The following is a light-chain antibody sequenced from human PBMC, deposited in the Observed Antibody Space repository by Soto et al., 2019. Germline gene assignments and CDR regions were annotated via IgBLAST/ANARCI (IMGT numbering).Light chain of an antibody. V-gene: IGKV3-15*01. Sequence: ETVMTQSPATLSVSPGEGATLSCRASQSVGSSLAWYQHKPGQAPRLLIYGANTRATGIPARFSGSGYGAEFTLTINSLQSEDFALYYCLQYNNWPPWTFGQGTKVDNK. CDR2: GAN. J-gene: IGKJ1*01. CDR3: LQYNNWPPWT. CDR1: QSVGSS.